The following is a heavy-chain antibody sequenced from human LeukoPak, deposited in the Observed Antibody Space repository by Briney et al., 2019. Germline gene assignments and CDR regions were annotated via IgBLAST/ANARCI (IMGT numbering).Heavy chain of an antibody. J-gene: IGHJ5*02. V-gene: IGHV4-59*01. CDR2: IYYGGST. CDR1: GGSISSYY. CDR3: ARDEYNWFDP. Sequence: SETLSLTCTVSGGSISSYYWSWIRQPPGKGLEWIGYIYYGGSTNYNPSLKSRVTISVDTSKNQFSLELSSVTAADTAVYYCARDEYNWFDPWGQGTLVTVSS.